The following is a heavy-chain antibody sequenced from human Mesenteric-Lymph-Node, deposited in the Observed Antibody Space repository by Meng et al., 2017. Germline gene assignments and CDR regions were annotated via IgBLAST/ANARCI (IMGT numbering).Heavy chain of an antibody. J-gene: IGHJ4*02. CDR2: IAANNGKT. CDR3: AKGFLGTVTRYIGD. V-gene: IGHV1-18*01. CDR1: GYSFISYA. Sequence: ASVKVSCKASGYSFISYAFSWVRQAPGQGLEWMGWIAANNGKTNHAQKLQGRITMTRDTSTSTAYMELRSLRSDDTAVYYCAKGFLGTVTRYIGDWGQGTLVTVSS. D-gene: IGHD4-17*01.